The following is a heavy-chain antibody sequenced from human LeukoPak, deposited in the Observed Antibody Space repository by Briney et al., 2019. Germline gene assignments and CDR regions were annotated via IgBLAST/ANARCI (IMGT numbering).Heavy chain of an antibody. V-gene: IGHV3-74*01. Sequence: PGGSLRLSCAASGFNISSQGMHWVRQAPGKGLVWVSRINSGGSDTRYADSVKGRFTISRDNAKNTLFLQMNSLRADDTAVYYCARDYYDSSGYPEYVQHWGQGNPFTVSS. D-gene: IGHD3-22*01. CDR3: ARDYYDSSGYPEYVQH. J-gene: IGHJ1*01. CDR2: INSGGSDT. CDR1: GFNISSQG.